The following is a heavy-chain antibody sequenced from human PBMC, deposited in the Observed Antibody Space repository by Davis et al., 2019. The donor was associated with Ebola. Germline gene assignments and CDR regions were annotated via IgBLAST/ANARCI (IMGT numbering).Heavy chain of an antibody. CDR1: GASISSGGYY. CDR2: IYYSGST. Sequence: SETLSLTCTVSGASISSGGYYWSWIRQHPGKGLEWIGYIYYSGSTNYNPSLKSRVTISVDTSKNQFSLKLSSVTAADTAVYYCARARLWFGELSWFDPWGQGTLVTVSS. J-gene: IGHJ5*02. D-gene: IGHD3-10*01. CDR3: ARARLWFGELSWFDP. V-gene: IGHV4-31*03.